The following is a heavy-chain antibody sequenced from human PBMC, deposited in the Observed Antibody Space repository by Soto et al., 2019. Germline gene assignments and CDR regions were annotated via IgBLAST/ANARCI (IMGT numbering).Heavy chain of an antibody. V-gene: IGHV3-23*01. CDR3: AKSQSSLCHMDV. Sequence: EVQVLESGGGLVQPGGYLRLSCVGSGFIFNHYAMAWVRQAPGKGREWVSGCGGSGDTYYADSVKGGYTISRDNSTNTLYLQMSNLRVEDTAVDYCAKSQSSLCHMDVWGKGTAFTVSS. J-gene: IGHJ6*03. CDR2: CGGSGDT. CDR1: GFIFNHYA.